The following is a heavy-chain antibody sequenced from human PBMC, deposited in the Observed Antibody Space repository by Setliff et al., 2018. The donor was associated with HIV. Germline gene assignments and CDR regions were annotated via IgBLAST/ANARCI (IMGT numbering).Heavy chain of an antibody. CDR2: IYYSGGT. CDR3: ARSPERGYDSDWFDP. Sequence: PSETLSLTCTVSGGSISSHYWSWIRQPPGKGLEWIGYIYYSGGTNYNPSLKSRASISVDTSKNQFSLRLNSVTAADTAVYYCARSPERGYDSDWFDPWGQGTLVTVSS. CDR1: GGSISSHY. V-gene: IGHV4-59*11. D-gene: IGHD5-12*01. J-gene: IGHJ5*02.